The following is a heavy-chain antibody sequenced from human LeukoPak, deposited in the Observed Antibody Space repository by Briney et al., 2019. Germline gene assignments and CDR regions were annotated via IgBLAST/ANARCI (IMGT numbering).Heavy chain of an antibody. CDR2: ISAYNGNT. CDR3: ARGGNIVVVPAANYYFDY. CDR1: GYTFTSYG. Sequence: ASVKVSCKASGYTFTSYGISWVRQAPGQGLEWMGWISAYNGNTNYAQKLQGIVTMTTDTPTSTAYMELRSLRSDDTAVYYCARGGNIVVVPAANYYFDYWGQGTLVTVSS. V-gene: IGHV1-18*01. J-gene: IGHJ4*02. D-gene: IGHD2-2*01.